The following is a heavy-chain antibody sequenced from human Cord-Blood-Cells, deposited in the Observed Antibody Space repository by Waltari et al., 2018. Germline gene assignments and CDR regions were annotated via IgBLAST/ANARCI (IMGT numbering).Heavy chain of an antibody. CDR1: GFTFSSYG. CDR3: AKLGTIGAFDI. D-gene: IGHD1-7*01. V-gene: IGHV3-30*02. Sequence: QVQLVESGGGVVQPGGSLRLSCAASGFTFSSYGMHWVRQAPGKGLEWVAFIRYDGSNKYYADSVKDRFTISRDNSKNTLYLQMNSLRAEDTAVYYCAKLGTIGAFDIWGQGTMVTVSS. CDR2: IRYDGSNK. J-gene: IGHJ3*02.